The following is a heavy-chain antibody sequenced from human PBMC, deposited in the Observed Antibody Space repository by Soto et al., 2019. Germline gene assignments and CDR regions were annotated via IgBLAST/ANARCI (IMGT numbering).Heavy chain of an antibody. CDR2: IDNSGGIT. J-gene: IGHJ4*02. Sequence: PGGSLRLSCAASGFTFSTYAMSWVRQAPGKGLEWVSTIDNSGGITYYADSVKGRFTISRDNSKNTLYLQMNSLRAEDTAVYYCAEGGYNYDFLFDCWGQGTLVTVSS. V-gene: IGHV3-23*05. D-gene: IGHD5-18*01. CDR1: GFTFSTYA. CDR3: AEGGYNYDFLFDC.